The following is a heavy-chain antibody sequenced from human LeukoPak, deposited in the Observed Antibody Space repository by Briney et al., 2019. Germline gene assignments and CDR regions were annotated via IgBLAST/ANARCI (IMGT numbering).Heavy chain of an antibody. J-gene: IGHJ4*02. CDR2: ISSSSSTI. V-gene: IGHV3-48*01. D-gene: IGHD3-3*01. CDR1: EFTFSSYS. Sequence: GGSLRLSCAASEFTFSSYSMNWVRQAPGKGLEWVSYISSSSSTIYYADSVKGRFTISRDNAKNSLYLQMNSLRAEDTAVYYCARDTLYYDFWSGYIDYWGQGTLVTVSS. CDR3: ARDTLYYDFWSGYIDY.